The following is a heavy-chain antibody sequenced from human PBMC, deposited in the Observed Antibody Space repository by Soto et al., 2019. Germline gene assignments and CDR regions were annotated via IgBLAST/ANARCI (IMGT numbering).Heavy chain of an antibody. CDR1: GFTFSSYA. J-gene: IGHJ3*02. D-gene: IGHD2-15*01. Sequence: EVQLLESGGGLVQPGGSLSLSCAASGFTFSSYAMSWVRQAPGKGLEWVSAISGSGGSTYYADSVKGRFTISRDNSKNTLYLQMNSLRAEDTAVYYCAKAALYCSGGSCYGWDAFDIWGQGTMVTVSS. CDR2: ISGSGGST. CDR3: AKAALYCSGGSCYGWDAFDI. V-gene: IGHV3-23*01.